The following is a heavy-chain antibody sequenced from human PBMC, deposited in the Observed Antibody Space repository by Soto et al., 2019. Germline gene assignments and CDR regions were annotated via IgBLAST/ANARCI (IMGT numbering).Heavy chain of an antibody. J-gene: IGHJ4*02. CDR1: GFTFSNYP. V-gene: IGHV3-23*01. D-gene: IGHD2-2*01. Sequence: GGSLRLSCAASGFTFSNYPMTWVCQAPGKGPEWVSSISGSGGSTYYPDSVKGRFTISRDNSKNTFFLHMNSLRAEDTAVYYCAKEQAHSQADTSSIFDYWGQGTLVTVSS. CDR2: ISGSGGST. CDR3: AKEQAHSQADTSSIFDY.